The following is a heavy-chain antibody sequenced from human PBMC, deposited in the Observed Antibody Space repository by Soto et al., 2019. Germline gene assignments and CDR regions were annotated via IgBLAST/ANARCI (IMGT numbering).Heavy chain of an antibody. CDR2: IYYSGST. CDR1: GGSISSGGYY. J-gene: IGHJ6*02. D-gene: IGHD3-22*01. CDR3: ARGYDSSGYYIGRVYYGMDV. V-gene: IGHV4-61*08. Sequence: SETLSLTCTVSGGSISSGGYYWSWIRQPPGKGLEWIGYIYYSGSTNYNPSLKSRVTISVDTSKNQFSLKLSSVTAADTAVYYCARGYDSSGYYIGRVYYGMDVWGQGTTVTVSS.